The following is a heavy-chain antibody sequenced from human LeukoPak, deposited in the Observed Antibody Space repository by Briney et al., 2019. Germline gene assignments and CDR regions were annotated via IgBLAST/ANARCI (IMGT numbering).Heavy chain of an antibody. CDR1: GYTFTDYH. V-gene: IGHV1-2*02. CDR2: INPINGGT. CDR3: ARDQTQIWFGEGLWYFDY. J-gene: IGHJ4*02. D-gene: IGHD3-10*01. Sequence: GSVKVSCKASGYTFTDYHIHWVRQAPGQGLEWMGWINPINGGTNYAQKFQGRVTMTTDTSTSTAYMELRSLRSDDTAVYYCARDQTQIWFGEGLWYFDYWGQGTLVTVSS.